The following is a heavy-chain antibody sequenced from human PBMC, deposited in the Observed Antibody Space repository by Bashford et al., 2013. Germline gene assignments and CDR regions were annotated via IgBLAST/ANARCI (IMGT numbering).Heavy chain of an antibody. CDR3: ARTRVRGYSYGSFDY. D-gene: IGHD5-18*01. V-gene: IGHV1-3*01. CDR1: GYSFINYG. J-gene: IGHJ4*02. CDR2: ISAGNGDT. Sequence: VASVKVSCKTSGYSFINYGFHWVRQAPGQRLEWMGWISAGNGDTKYSQRLQGRVTITRDTSANTVYMELNNLRAEDTAVYYCARTRVRGYSYGSFDYWGQGTLAPSPQ.